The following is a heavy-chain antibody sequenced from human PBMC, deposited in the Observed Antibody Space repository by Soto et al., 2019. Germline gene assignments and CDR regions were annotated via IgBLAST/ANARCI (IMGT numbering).Heavy chain of an antibody. J-gene: IGHJ4*02. V-gene: IGHV3-53*01. CDR3: ARGSHMFRGVSPLDY. CDR2: IYSGGST. Sequence: GGSLRLSCAASGFTLSNYMSWVRQAPGKGLEWVSVIYSGGSTYYADSVKGRFTISRDNSKNTLYLQMNSLRAEDTDAYYCARGSHMFRGVSPLDYWGQGTMVTVYS. D-gene: IGHD3-10*01. CDR1: GFTLSNY.